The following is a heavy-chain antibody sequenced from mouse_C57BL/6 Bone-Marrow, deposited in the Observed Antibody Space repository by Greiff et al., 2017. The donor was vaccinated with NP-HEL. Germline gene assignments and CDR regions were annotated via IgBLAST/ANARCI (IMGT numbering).Heavy chain of an antibody. CDR3: AREALYYGSSYVYFDV. Sequence: QVQLQQSGAELVRPGASVKLSCKASGYTFTDYYINWVKQRPGQGLEWIARIYPGSGNTYYNEKFKGKATLTAEKSSSTAYMQLSSLTSEDSAVYFWAREALYYGSSYVYFDVWGTGTTVTVSS. J-gene: IGHJ1*03. CDR2: IYPGSGNT. D-gene: IGHD1-1*01. V-gene: IGHV1-76*01. CDR1: GYTFTDYY.